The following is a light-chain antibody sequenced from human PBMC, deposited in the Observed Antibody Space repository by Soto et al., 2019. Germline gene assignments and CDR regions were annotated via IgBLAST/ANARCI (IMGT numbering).Light chain of an antibody. CDR3: AAWDDTLKGLV. CDR2: RAS. V-gene: IGLV1-47*01. J-gene: IGLJ2*01. CDR1: SSNIGSNY. Sequence: QSVLTQPPSASGTPGQRVTISCSGSSSNIGSNYVYWYQQVPGTAPRLLMYRASQRPSGVPDRFSGSKSGTSASLAISGLRFEDEAGYYCAAWDDTLKGLVFGGGTKLTVL.